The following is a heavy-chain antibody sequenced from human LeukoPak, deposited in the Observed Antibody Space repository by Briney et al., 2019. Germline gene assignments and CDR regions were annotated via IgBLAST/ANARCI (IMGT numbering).Heavy chain of an antibody. CDR1: VVTFDDYA. CDR2: ISGDGGST. V-gene: IGHV3-43*02. D-gene: IGHD3-22*01. J-gene: IGHJ6*03. Sequence: GGSLRLSCAASVVTFDDYAMHWVRQAPGKGLEWVSLISGDGGSTYYADSVKGRFTISRDNSKNSLYLQMNSLRTEDTALYYCAKGLTYYYDSSGYPTYYYYYYMDVWGKGTTVTVSS. CDR3: AKGLTYYYDSSGYPTYYYYYYMDV.